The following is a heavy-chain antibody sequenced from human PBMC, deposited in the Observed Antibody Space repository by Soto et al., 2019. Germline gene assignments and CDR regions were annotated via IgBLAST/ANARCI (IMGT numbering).Heavy chain of an antibody. J-gene: IGHJ6*02. CDR2: ISAYNGNT. CDR3: ARVRDCISTSCYEDYYYYGMDV. CDR1: GYTFTSYG. D-gene: IGHD2-2*01. Sequence: ASVKVSCKASGYTFTSYGISWVRQAPGQGLEWMGWISAYNGNTNYAQKLQGRVTMTTDTSTSTAYMELRSLRSDDTAVYYCARVRDCISTSCYEDYYYYGMDVWGPG. V-gene: IGHV1-18*01.